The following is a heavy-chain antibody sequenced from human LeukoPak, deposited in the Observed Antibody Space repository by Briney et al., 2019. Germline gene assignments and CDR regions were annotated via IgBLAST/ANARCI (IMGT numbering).Heavy chain of an antibody. J-gene: IGHJ4*02. D-gene: IGHD3-22*01. CDR3: ASLFYYDSSGYYWDFDY. CDR1: GGSISSYY. CDR2: IYTSGST. V-gene: IGHV4-4*07. Sequence: SETLSLTCTVSGGSISSYYWRWIRQPAGKGLEWIGRIYTSGSTNYNPSLKSRVTMSVDTSKNQFSLKLSSVTAADTAVYYCASLFYYDSSGYYWDFDYWGQGTLVTVSS.